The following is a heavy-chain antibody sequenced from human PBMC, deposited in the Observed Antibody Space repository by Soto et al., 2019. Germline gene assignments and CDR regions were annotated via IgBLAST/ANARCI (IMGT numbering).Heavy chain of an antibody. D-gene: IGHD5-18*01. V-gene: IGHV4-30-4*08. Sequence: SETLSLTCIVSGGSINNYYWSWIRQPPGKGLEWIGYIYYSGSTYYNPSLKSRVTISVDTSKNQFSLKLSSVTAADTAVYYCASLKLGYSTFDPWGQGTLVTVSS. CDR2: IYYSGST. CDR1: GGSINNYY. CDR3: ASLKLGYSTFDP. J-gene: IGHJ5*02.